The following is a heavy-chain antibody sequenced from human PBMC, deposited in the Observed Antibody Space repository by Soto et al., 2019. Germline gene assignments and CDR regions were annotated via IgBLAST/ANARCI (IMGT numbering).Heavy chain of an antibody. CDR3: ATGNVLLWVGELLD. CDR2: ISVYNGNT. V-gene: IGHV1-18*01. CDR1: GYTFDKFG. J-gene: IGHJ4*02. D-gene: IGHD3-10*01. Sequence: QVHLLQSGAEVKKPGASVKVSCKASGYTFDKFGMTWERQARGRGVEWMGWISVYNGNTIYIEELRGRVTMTTDSSTSTAYMELRSLQSDHTAVYYCATGNVLLWVGELLDWGQGTLVTVSS.